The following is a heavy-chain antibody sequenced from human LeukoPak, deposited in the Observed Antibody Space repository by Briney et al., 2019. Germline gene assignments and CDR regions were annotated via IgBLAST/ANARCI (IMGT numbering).Heavy chain of an antibody. D-gene: IGHD3-10*01. Sequence: SETLSLTCTVSGGSITSSSYYWGWLRQPPGKGLEWIGSVYYSGSTYYNPSIRSLITMAVDTSKNQFSLMLSSVTAADTAVYYCAGGYGSGSYRYFYYYYMDVWGKGTTVTVSS. CDR3: AGGYGSGSYRYFYYYYMDV. V-gene: IGHV4-39*07. CDR1: GGSITSSSYY. CDR2: VYYSGST. J-gene: IGHJ6*03.